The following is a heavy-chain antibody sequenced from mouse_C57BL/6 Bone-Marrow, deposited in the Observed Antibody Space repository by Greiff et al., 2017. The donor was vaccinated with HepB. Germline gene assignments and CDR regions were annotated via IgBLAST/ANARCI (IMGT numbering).Heavy chain of an antibody. V-gene: IGHV5-6*01. CDR1: GFTFSSYG. CDR2: ISSGGSYT. J-gene: IGHJ4*01. D-gene: IGHD1-1*01. CDR3: ARSLYDYAMDY. Sequence: EVKLMESGGDLVKPGGSLKLSCAASGFTFSSYGMSWVRQTPDKRLGWVATISSGGSYTYYPDSVKGRFTISRDNAKNTLYLQMSSLKSEDTAMYYCARSLYDYAMDYWGQGTSVTVSS.